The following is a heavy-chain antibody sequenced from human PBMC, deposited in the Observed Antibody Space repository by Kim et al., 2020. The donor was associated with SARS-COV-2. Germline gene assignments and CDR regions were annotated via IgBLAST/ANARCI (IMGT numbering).Heavy chain of an antibody. CDR1: GFTLTNYW. Sequence: GGSLRLSCEASGFTLTNYWMNWVRQGPEKGLVWVSRSNSDGSVTHYADSVKGLFTISRDNAKNTLFLQLNSLGVEDTAIYYCARGSFQQGFDPWGQGTLVTVSS. J-gene: IGHJ5*02. V-gene: IGHV3-74*01. CDR3: ARGSFQQGFDP. D-gene: IGHD6-13*01. CDR2: SNSDGSVT.